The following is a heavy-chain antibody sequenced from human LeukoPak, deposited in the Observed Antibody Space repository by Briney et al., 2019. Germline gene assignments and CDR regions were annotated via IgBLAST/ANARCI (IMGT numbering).Heavy chain of an antibody. CDR1: GTSISPHY. CDR2: IYSSGTT. V-gene: IGHV4-59*11. CDR3: ARGEASFDY. J-gene: IGHJ4*02. Sequence: AETLSLTCAVSGTSISPHYWSWIRQTPGKGLEWIGYIYSSGTTNYNPSLKSRVSMSVDTSKVQLSLTLSSVTAADTAVYYCARGEASFDYWGQGTLVTVSS.